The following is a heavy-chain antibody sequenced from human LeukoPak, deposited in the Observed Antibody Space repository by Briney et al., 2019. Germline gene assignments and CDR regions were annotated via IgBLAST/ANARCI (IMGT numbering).Heavy chain of an antibody. J-gene: IGHJ4*02. D-gene: IGHD1-1*01. Sequence: PGGSLRLSCAASGFTFSSYAMSWVRQAPGKGLEWVSVISGSGGSTYYADSVKGRFTISRDNSKNTLYLQMNSLRAEDTAVYYCAKEHRSGPGVPDDNHFDYWGQGTLVTVSS. CDR2: ISGSGGST. CDR1: GFTFSSYA. CDR3: AKEHRSGPGVPDDNHFDY. V-gene: IGHV3-23*01.